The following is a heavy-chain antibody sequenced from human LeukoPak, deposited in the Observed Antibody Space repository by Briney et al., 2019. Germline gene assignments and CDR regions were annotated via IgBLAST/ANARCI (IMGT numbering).Heavy chain of an antibody. D-gene: IGHD4-17*01. CDR1: GGSFSGYY. CDR3: ARYGDYAAKGKPFDY. CDR2: TNHSGST. J-gene: IGHJ4*02. V-gene: IGHV4-34*01. Sequence: SETLSLTCAVYGGSFSGYYWSWIRQPPGKGLEWIGETNHSGSTNYNPSLKSRVTISVDTSKNQFSLKLSSVTAADTALYYCARYGDYAAKGKPFDYWGQGTLVTVSS.